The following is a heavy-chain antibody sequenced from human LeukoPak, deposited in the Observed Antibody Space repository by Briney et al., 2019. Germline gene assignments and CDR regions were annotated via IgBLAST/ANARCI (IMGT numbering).Heavy chain of an antibody. J-gene: IGHJ4*02. CDR2: ISSDGGSS. CDR1: GFTFSSYA. Sequence: GGSLRLSCAASGFTFSSYAMSWVRQAPGKGLEWVSAISSDGGSSYYADSVKGRFTISRDNSKNTLYSQMNSLRAEDTAVYYCAKAPSKLGYFDYWGQGTLVTVSS. CDR3: AKAPSKLGYFDY. V-gene: IGHV3-23*01.